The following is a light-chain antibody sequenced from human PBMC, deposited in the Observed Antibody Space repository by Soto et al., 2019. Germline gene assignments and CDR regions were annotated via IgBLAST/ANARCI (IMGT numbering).Light chain of an antibody. J-gene: IGKJ2*01. CDR2: DAS. Sequence: EIVLTQSPATLSLSPGERATLSCRASQSVSSYLAWYQHKPGQAPRLLISDASNRATGIPARCSGSGSGTDFTLTISSLEPEDFAVYYCQQRSNWRNFGQGTKLEIK. V-gene: IGKV3-11*01. CDR3: QQRSNWRN. CDR1: QSVSSY.